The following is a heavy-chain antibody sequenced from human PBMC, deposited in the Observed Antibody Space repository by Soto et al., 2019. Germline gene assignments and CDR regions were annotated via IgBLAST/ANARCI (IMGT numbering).Heavy chain of an antibody. CDR1: GYSFTSYW. V-gene: IGHV5-10-1*01. D-gene: IGHD6-6*01. CDR2: IDPSDSYT. CDR3: ASSIAARRNYYYGMDV. J-gene: IGHJ6*02. Sequence: GESLKISGKGSGYSFTSYWISWVRQMPGKGLEWMGRIDPSDSYTNYSPSFQGHVTISADKSISTAYLQWSSLKASDTAMYYCASSIAARRNYYYGMDVWGQGTTVTVSS.